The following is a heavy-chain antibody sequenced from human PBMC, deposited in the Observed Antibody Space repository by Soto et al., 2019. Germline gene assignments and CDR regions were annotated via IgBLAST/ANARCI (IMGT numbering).Heavy chain of an antibody. CDR2: ISSNGGST. Sequence: PGGSLRLSCASSGFTFSNYAMHWVRQAPGKGLEYVSTISSNGGSTYYASSVKGRFTISRDNSKNTLYLQMGSPRAEDMAVYYCASSRDGYSFDYWGQGT. J-gene: IGHJ4*02. D-gene: IGHD4-4*01. V-gene: IGHV3-64*01. CDR3: ASSRDGYSFDY. CDR1: GFTFSNYA.